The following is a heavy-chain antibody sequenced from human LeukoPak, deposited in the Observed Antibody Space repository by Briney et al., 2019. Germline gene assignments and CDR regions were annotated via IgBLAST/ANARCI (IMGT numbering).Heavy chain of an antibody. Sequence: SQTPPTTRCISRVSVSNNSAAWDRIRQTPSRGLEGTGRTYYRSKWYNDYAVSVKSRITINPDTSKNQFSLQLNSVTPEDTAVYYCAGDSYGPGGWFDPWGQGTLVTVSS. CDR1: RVSVSNNSAA. J-gene: IGHJ5*02. CDR3: AGDSYGPGGWFDP. V-gene: IGHV6-1*01. CDR2: TYYRSKWYN. D-gene: IGHD5-18*01.